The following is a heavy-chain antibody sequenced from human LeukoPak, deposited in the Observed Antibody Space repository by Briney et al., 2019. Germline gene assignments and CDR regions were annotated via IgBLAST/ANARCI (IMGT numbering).Heavy chain of an antibody. CDR1: GYSFTSYW. CDR2: IYPGDSDT. J-gene: IGHJ4*02. Sequence: GESLKISCKGSGYSFTSYWIGWVRQMPGKGLEWMGIIYPGDSDTRYSPSFQGQVTISADKSISTAYLQWCSLKASDTAMYYCARLRDYYDSSGYSKYYFDYWGQGTLVTVSS. V-gene: IGHV5-51*01. D-gene: IGHD3-22*01. CDR3: ARLRDYYDSSGYSKYYFDY.